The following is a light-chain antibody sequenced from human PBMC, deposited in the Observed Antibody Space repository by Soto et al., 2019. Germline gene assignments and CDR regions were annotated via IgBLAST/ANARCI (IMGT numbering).Light chain of an antibody. CDR1: QSVSSN. J-gene: IGKJ5*01. CDR3: QQYNNWPIT. Sequence: ERVMTQSPSTLSVYPGERATLSCRASQSVSSNLAWYQQKPGQAPRLLIYGASTRATGIPARFSGSGSGTEFTLTISSLQSEDFAVYYCQQYNNWPITFGQGTLPAVK. V-gene: IGKV3-15*01. CDR2: GAS.